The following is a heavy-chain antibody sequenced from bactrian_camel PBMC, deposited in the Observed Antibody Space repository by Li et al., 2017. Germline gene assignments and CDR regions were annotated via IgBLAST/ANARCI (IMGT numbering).Heavy chain of an antibody. CDR2: IVSDGGST. J-gene: IGHJ6*01. CDR1: GYIFSSCG. V-gene: IGHV3S40*01. CDR3: ASDLVVDNNRLCRFGY. D-gene: IGHD6*01. Sequence: DVQLVESGGGSVQAGESLKLSCESSGYIFSSCGWAWYRQAPGKEREWVSRIVSDGGSTWYADSVKGRFTISRDNAKNTLYLQIFSLKSEDTALYYCASDLVVDNNRLCRFGYWGQGTQVTVS.